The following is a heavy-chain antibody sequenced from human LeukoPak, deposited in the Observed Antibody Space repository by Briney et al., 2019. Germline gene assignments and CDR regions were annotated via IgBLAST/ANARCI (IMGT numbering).Heavy chain of an antibody. CDR3: ARGRTASDY. CDR1: GFTFSNAW. V-gene: IGHV3-48*01. Sequence: PGGSLRLSCAASGFTFSNAWMSWVRQAPGKGLEWVSYISSSSSTIYYADSVKGRFTISRDNAKNSLYLQMNSLRAEDTAVYYCARGRTASDYWGQGTLVTVSS. CDR2: ISSSSSTI. J-gene: IGHJ4*02.